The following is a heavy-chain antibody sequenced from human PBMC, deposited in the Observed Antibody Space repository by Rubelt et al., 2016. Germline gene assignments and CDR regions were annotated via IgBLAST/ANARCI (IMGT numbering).Heavy chain of an antibody. CDR1: GGSITTYY. V-gene: IGHV4-59*01. D-gene: IGHD6-13*01. CDR2: ISYTGST. J-gene: IGHJ4*02. Sequence: QVQLQESGPGLVKPSETLSLTCTVSGGSITTYYWSWIRQPPGKGLEWIGYISYTGSTKYSPSLKSRVAISVDTSKNQFSLRLSSVTAAVTAVYFCARDSAGFDYWGQGTLVTVSS. CDR3: ARDSAGFDY.